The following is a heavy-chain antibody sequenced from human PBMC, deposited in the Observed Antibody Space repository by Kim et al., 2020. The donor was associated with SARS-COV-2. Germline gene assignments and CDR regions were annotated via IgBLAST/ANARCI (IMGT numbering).Heavy chain of an antibody. V-gene: IGHV3-74*01. CDR2: T. D-gene: IGHD3-10*01. J-gene: IGHJ5*02. CDR3: ARDFYYGSGRP. Sequence: TSYADSGKGRITISRGNAKNTLYLQMNSLRAEDTAVYYCARDFYYGSGRPWGQGTLVTVSS.